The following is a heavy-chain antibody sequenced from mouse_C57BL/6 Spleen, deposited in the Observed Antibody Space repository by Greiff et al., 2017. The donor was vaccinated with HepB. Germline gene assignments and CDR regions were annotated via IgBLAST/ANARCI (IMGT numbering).Heavy chain of an antibody. CDR2: IYPGDGDT. Sequence: QVQLKESGAELVKPGASVKISCKASGYAFSSYWMNWVKQRPGKGLEWIGQIYPGDGDTNYNGKFKGKATLTADKSSSTAYMQLSSLTSEDSAVDFCARGRWVRREEYWYFDVWGTGTTVTVSS. J-gene: IGHJ1*03. CDR1: GYAFSSYW. D-gene: IGHD2-1*01. V-gene: IGHV1-80*01. CDR3: ARGRWVRREEYWYFDV.